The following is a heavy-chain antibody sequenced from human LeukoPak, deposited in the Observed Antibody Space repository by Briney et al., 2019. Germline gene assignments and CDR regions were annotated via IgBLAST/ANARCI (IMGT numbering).Heavy chain of an antibody. J-gene: IGHJ4*02. V-gene: IGHV3-7*01. CDR1: GFPFTTYW. D-gene: IGHD2-2*02. CDR3: VRDSYTNTWHFQEEDY. CDR2: IRQDGSDK. Sequence: PGESLRLSCAASGFPFTTYWLAWVRQPPGKGLEWVANIRQDGSDKYYVDSVKGRFTISRDNAKNSLFLQMNSLRAEDTAVYYCVRDSYTNTWHFQEEDYWGQGTLVTVSS.